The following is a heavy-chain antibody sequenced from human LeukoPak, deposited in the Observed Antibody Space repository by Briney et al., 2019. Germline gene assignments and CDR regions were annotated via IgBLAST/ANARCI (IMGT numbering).Heavy chain of an antibody. J-gene: IGHJ4*02. V-gene: IGHV3-23*01. CDR2: IRGSAGST. Sequence: GGSLRLSCAASGFAFSIYGMSWVRQAPGKGLEWVSAIRGSAGSTYYADSVKGRFTISRDNSKNTLYLQMNSLRAEDTAVYYCVKDHEAELGAYWGPGTLVTVSS. CDR3: VKDHEAELGAY. CDR1: GFAFSIYG. D-gene: IGHD1-7*01.